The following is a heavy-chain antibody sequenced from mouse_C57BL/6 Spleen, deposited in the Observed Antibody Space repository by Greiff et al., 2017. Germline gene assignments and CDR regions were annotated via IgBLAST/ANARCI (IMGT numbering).Heavy chain of an antibody. CDR1: GYTFTSYW. V-gene: IGHV1-72*01. D-gene: IGHD1-1*01. CDR3: ASEGVTTGMDY. Sequence: QVQLQQSGAELVKPGASVKLSCKASGYTFTSYWMHWVKQRPGRGLEWIGRIDPTSGGTKYNEKFKSKATLTVDKSSSTAYMQLSSLTSEDSAVYYCASEGVTTGMDYWGQGTSVTVSS. J-gene: IGHJ4*01. CDR2: IDPTSGGT.